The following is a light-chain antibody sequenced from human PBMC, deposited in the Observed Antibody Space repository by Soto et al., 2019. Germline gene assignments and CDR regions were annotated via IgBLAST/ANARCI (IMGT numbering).Light chain of an antibody. CDR3: QQYNGFSWT. Sequence: DIQMTQSPSTLSASVGDSVTITCRASQSISTWLAWYQQKPGKAPKLLIYDASSLEGGVPSRFSGSGSGTEFTLTISGLQPDDFATYYCQQYNGFSWTFGQGTKVDIK. J-gene: IGKJ1*01. CDR1: QSISTW. CDR2: DAS. V-gene: IGKV1-5*01.